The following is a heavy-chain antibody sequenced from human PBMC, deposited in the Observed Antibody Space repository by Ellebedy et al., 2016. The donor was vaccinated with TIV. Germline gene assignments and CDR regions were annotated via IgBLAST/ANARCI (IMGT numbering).Heavy chain of an antibody. V-gene: IGHV3-7*01. J-gene: IGHJ4*02. Sequence: GESLKISXAASGFTFNSYWMSWVRQAPGKGLEWVANIKQDGMIKYYVDSVKGRFTISRDNAKNSLYLQMNSLRAEDTAVYYCARALGSNTSFWGQGTLVTVSS. CDR1: GFTFNSYW. D-gene: IGHD2-2*01. CDR3: ARALGSNTSF. CDR2: IKQDGMIK.